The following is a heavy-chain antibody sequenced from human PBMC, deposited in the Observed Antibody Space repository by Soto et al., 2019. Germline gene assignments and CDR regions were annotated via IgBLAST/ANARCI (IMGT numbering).Heavy chain of an antibody. Sequence: VQLVESGGGVVQPGTSLRLSCAASGFPFSNHAMSWVRQAPGKGLEWVSGISDGGDLIYYADSVKGRFSMSRDNSENMLYLQMTNLRAEDTAIYFCAKRQGTGLAAKNFDFWGQGTLVTVSS. CDR2: ISDGGDLI. D-gene: IGHD2-15*01. CDR1: GFPFSNHA. CDR3: AKRQGTGLAAKNFDF. V-gene: IGHV3-23*04. J-gene: IGHJ4*02.